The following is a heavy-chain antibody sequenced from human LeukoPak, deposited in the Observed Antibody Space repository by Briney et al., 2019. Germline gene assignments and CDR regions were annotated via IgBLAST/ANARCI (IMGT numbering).Heavy chain of an antibody. V-gene: IGHV3-30*03. D-gene: IGHD1-26*01. CDR1: GTTFNRFA. CDR3: AITPGGANYFDY. CDR2: ISYDGSDK. J-gene: IGHJ4*02. Sequence: GGSLRLSCAASGTTFNRFAMHWVRQAPGKGLEWVAVISYDGSDKYYADSVKGRFTISRDNSKNTLYLQMNSLRADDTAVYYCAITPGGANYFDYWGQGTLVTVSS.